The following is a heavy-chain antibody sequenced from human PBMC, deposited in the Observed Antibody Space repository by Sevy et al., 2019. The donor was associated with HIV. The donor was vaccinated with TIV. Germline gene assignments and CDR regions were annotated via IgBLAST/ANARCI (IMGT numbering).Heavy chain of an antibody. CDR2: MNPNTGIT. J-gene: IGHJ5*02. Sequence: ASVKVSCKASGYTFTSYDINWVRQASGQGLEWMGWMNPNTGITGYAQKFQGRVTMTRNTSISTAYMELSSLRSEDTAVYYCARHRDYYDSSGYGTFDPWGQGTLVTVSS. CDR1: GYTFTSYD. V-gene: IGHV1-8*01. D-gene: IGHD3-22*01. CDR3: ARHRDYYDSSGYGTFDP.